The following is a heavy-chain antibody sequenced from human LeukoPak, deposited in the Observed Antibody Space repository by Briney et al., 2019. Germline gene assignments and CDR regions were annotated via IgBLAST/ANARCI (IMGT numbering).Heavy chain of an antibody. CDR1: GFTFSNYA. V-gene: IGHV3-23*01. CDR3: AKARTASCYSAPDY. CDR2: ICGGGGST. Sequence: GGSLRLSCAASGFTFSNYAMSWVRQAPGEGLGWVSAICGGGGSTYDADSVKGRFTISRDNSENTLYLQMNSLRAEDTAVYYCAKARTASCYSAPDYWGQGTLVTVSS. D-gene: IGHD2-15*01. J-gene: IGHJ4*02.